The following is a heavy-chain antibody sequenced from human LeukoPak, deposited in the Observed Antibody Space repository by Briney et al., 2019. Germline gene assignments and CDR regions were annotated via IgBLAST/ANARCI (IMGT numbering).Heavy chain of an antibody. V-gene: IGHV4-34*01. Sequence: TSETLSLTCAVYGGSFSGYYWSWLRQPPGKGLEWVGEINHSGSTNYNPSLKSRVTISVDTSKNQFSLKLSSVTAADTAVYYCARGCRKGFDCFGYWGQGTLVTVSS. CDR2: INHSGST. D-gene: IGHD3-9*01. J-gene: IGHJ4*02. CDR3: ARGCRKGFDCFGY. CDR1: GGSFSGYY.